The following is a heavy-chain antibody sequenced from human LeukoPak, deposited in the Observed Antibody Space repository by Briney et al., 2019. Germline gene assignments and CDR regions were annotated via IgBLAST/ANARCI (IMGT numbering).Heavy chain of an antibody. V-gene: IGHV3-23*01. CDR2: ISGSGGST. J-gene: IGHJ4*02. D-gene: IGHD3-9*01. CDR1: GFTFSSYA. CDR3: AKDAELRYFDWLSRAFDY. Sequence: GGSLRLSCAASGFTFSSYAMSWVRQAPGKGLEWVSAISGSGGSTYYADSVKGRFTISRDNSKNTLYLQMNSLRAEDTAVYYCAKDAELRYFDWLSRAFDYWGQGTLVTVSS.